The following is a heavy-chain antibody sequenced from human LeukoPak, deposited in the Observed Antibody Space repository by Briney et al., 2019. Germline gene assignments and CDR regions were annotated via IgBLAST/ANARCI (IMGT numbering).Heavy chain of an antibody. D-gene: IGHD3-16*01. J-gene: IGHJ4*02. V-gene: IGHV4-59*08. CDR2: IYYSGST. Sequence: PSESLSLTCTVSGPSISSYYWSWVRQPPGKGLEWVGYIYYSGSTNYTPSLKSRVTISVDTSKRQFSLKPSSVAAADTAVYFCARGGGARGGGYFDYWGQGTLVTVSS. CDR3: ARGGGARGGGYFDY. CDR1: GPSISSYY.